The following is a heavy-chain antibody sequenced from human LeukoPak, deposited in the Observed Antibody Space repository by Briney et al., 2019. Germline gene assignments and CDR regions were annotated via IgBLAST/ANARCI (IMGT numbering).Heavy chain of an antibody. D-gene: IGHD4-17*01. CDR1: GGSFSAYY. CDR3: ARHARGDYLFDY. Sequence: PSETLSLTCAVYGGSFSAYYWSWVRQPPGKGLEWIGEINHSGSTNYNPSLKSRVTMSVDASKNQFSLKLSSVTAADTAVYYCARHARGDYLFDYWGQGTLVTVSS. V-gene: IGHV4-34*01. J-gene: IGHJ4*02. CDR2: INHSGST.